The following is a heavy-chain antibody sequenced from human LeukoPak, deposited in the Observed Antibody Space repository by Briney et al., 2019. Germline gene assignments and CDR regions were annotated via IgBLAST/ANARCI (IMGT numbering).Heavy chain of an antibody. CDR3: AAARLLKRSYYFDY. J-gene: IGHJ4*02. CDR2: IYTSGST. Sequence: PSETLSLTCTVSGGSISSYYWSWIRQPAGKGLEWIGRIYTSGSTNYNPSLKSRVTMSVDTSKNQFSLKLSSVTAADTAVYYCAAARLLKRSYYFDYWGQGTLVTVS. V-gene: IGHV4-4*07. D-gene: IGHD3-10*01. CDR1: GGSISSYY.